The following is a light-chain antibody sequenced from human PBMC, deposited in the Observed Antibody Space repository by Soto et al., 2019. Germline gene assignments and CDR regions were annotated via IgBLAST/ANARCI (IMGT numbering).Light chain of an antibody. CDR3: QQSYSSRYT. J-gene: IGKJ2*01. CDR1: QSISSH. CDR2: AAS. Sequence: DIQMTQSPSSLSASVGDRVTITCRASQSISSHLNWYQQKPGNAPKVLISAASSLQSGVPSRFSGSGSGTDFTLNISSLQPEDYATYYCQQSYSSRYTFGQGTKLEIK. V-gene: IGKV1-39*01.